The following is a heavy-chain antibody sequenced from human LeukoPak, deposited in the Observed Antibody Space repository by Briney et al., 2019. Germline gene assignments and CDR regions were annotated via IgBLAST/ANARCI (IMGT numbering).Heavy chain of an antibody. CDR1: GFTFSSYA. CDR2: ISGSGGST. D-gene: IGHD2-2*01. V-gene: IGHV3-23*01. CDR3: AKEYCDRTTCYGLDY. J-gene: IGHJ4*02. Sequence: HPGGSLRLSCAASGFTFSSYAMSWVRQAPGKGLEWVSAISGSGGSTYYADSVKGRFTISRDNSKNTLNLQMNSLRAEDTAVYYCAKEYCDRTTCYGLDYWGQGTLVTVSS.